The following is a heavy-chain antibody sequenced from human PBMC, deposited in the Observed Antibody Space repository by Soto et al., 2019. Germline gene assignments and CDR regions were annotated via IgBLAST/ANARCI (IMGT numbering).Heavy chain of an antibody. Sequence: PGESLKISCKGSGYSFTSYWIGWVRQMPGKGLEWMGIIYPGDSDTRYSPSFQGQVTISADKSISTAYLQWSSLKASDTAMYYCARPRIAAAVGGLAFDIWGQGTMVTVSS. CDR3: ARPRIAAAVGGLAFDI. CDR1: GYSFTSYW. V-gene: IGHV5-51*01. CDR2: IYPGDSDT. J-gene: IGHJ3*02. D-gene: IGHD6-13*01.